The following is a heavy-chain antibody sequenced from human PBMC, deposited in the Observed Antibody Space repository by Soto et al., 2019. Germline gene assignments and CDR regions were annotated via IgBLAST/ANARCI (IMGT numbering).Heavy chain of an antibody. CDR1: GFIFSNYY. Sequence: EVQLVESGGGLVQPGGSLRLSCAASGFIFSNYYMHWVRQAPGKGLVWVSRINSDGTYTDYADSVRGRFIISRDNAKDTLYLQMNSLRVEDTDMYYCARDRGSDFWSGPFPWRQGTLVAVSS. CDR2: INSDGTYT. D-gene: IGHD3-3*01. V-gene: IGHV3-74*01. CDR3: ARDRGSDFWSGPFP. J-gene: IGHJ5*02.